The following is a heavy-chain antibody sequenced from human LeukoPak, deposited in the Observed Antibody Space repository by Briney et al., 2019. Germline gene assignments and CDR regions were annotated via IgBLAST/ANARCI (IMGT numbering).Heavy chain of an antibody. V-gene: IGHV3-23*01. D-gene: IGHD4-17*01. CDR2: ISGSGGST. CDR3: AKDKDNGVLGWFEP. CDR1: GFTFSSYA. Sequence: PGASLRLSCAASGFTFSSYAMSWVRQAPGQGLDWVSAISGSGGSTYYADSVKGRFTISRDNSKNTLYLQMNSLRAEDTAVYYCAKDKDNGVLGWFEPWGQGTLVTVSS. J-gene: IGHJ5*02.